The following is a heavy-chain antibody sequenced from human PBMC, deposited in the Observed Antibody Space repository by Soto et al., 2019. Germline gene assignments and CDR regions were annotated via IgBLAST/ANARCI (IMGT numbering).Heavy chain of an antibody. D-gene: IGHD3-10*01. CDR2: VNPIVSMS. J-gene: IGHJ4*02. CDR3: ASSYGSGYRAFDY. CDR1: GDTFNFYS. Sequence: QVQLVQSGAEVKRPGSSVKVSCKASGDTFNFYSINWVRQAPGLGLECMGRVNPIVSMSNYAQKFQGRVTMTADKSTSTAYTELSSLRSEDTAIYYCASSYGSGYRAFDYWGQGALVTVSS. V-gene: IGHV1-69*02.